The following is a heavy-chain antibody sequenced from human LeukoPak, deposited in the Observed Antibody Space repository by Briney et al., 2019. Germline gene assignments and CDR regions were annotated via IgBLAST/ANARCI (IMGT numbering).Heavy chain of an antibody. CDR1: GYTFTSYG. Sequence: GASVKVSCKASGYTFTSYGIIWVRQAPGQGLEWMGWISGYNDNTKYAQKLQDRVTMTTDTSTSTAYMELRSLRSDDTAVYYCARATGRVVRGITWRYFDYWGQGTLVTVSS. CDR3: ARATGRVVRGITWRYFDY. V-gene: IGHV1-18*01. J-gene: IGHJ4*02. D-gene: IGHD3-10*01. CDR2: ISGYNDNT.